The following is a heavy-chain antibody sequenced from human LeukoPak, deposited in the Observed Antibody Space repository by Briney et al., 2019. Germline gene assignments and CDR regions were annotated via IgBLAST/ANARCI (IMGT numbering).Heavy chain of an antibody. Sequence: PSETLSLTCAVSGGSISTYYWTWIRQPPGKGLEWIGYIYYSGSTNYNPSLKSRLTISVHTSKNQFSLKLNSVTTTDTAVYYCARESRYFGSGSYYMYYFDYWGQGTLVTVSS. CDR1: GGSISTYY. J-gene: IGHJ4*02. V-gene: IGHV4-59*01. D-gene: IGHD3-10*01. CDR2: IYYSGST. CDR3: ARESRYFGSGSYYMYYFDY.